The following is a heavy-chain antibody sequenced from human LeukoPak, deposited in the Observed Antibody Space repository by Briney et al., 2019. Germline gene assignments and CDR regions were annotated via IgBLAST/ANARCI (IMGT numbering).Heavy chain of an antibody. D-gene: IGHD3-22*01. V-gene: IGHV3-20*04. CDR1: AFTFSVYG. CDR3: ARMVASGYYADY. Sequence: GGTLGLSCAASAFTFSVYGMSWVGQSPGKGLEWVSGINWNGGSTGYADSVKGRFTISRDNAKNSLYLQMNSLRAEDTALYYCARMVASGYYADYWGQGTLVTVSS. J-gene: IGHJ4*02. CDR2: INWNGGST.